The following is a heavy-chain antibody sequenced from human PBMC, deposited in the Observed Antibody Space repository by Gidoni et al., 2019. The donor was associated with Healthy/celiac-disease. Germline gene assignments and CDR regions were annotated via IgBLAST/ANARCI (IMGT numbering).Heavy chain of an antibody. CDR1: GGSFSGYY. D-gene: IGHD1-7*01. CDR2: INHSGST. Sequence: QVQLQQWGAGLLKPSETLSLTCAVYGGSFSGYYWSWSRQPPGKGLEWIGEINHSGSTNYNPSLKSRVTISVDTSKNQFSLKLSSVTAADTAVYYCARGLTGTTSGNWFDPWGQGTLVTVSS. CDR3: ARGLTGTTSGNWFDP. J-gene: IGHJ5*02. V-gene: IGHV4-34*01.